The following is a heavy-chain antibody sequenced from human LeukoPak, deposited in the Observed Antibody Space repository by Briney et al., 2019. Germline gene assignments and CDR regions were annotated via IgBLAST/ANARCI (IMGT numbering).Heavy chain of an antibody. V-gene: IGHV3-9*01. CDR2: ISWNSGRI. CDR3: AKDHDYGGNSGRYFDY. J-gene: IGHJ4*02. Sequence: GGSLRLSCAASGFTFEDSAMHWVRHAPGKGLEWVSFISWNSGRIDYADSVKGRFTISRDNAKNSLYLQMNSLRADDTALYYYAKDHDYGGNSGRYFDYWGQGTLVTVSS. CDR1: GFTFEDSA. D-gene: IGHD4-23*01.